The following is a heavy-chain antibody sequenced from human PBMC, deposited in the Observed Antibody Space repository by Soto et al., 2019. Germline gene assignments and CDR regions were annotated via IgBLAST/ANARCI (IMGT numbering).Heavy chain of an antibody. CDR3: ARGSSDGYTNY. Sequence: QVQLQQWGAGLSKPSETLSLTCAVYGGSFSDYYWHWIRQPPGKGLEWIGEINHSGNTNYNPSLKSRVTISVDTSENQFSLKLTSVTAADTAVYYCARGSSDGYTNYWGQGTLVTVSS. CDR1: GGSFSDYY. CDR2: INHSGNT. D-gene: IGHD5-12*01. J-gene: IGHJ4*02. V-gene: IGHV4-34*01.